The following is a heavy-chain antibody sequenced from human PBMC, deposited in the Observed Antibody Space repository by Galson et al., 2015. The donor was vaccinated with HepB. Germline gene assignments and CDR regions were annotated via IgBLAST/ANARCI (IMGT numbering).Heavy chain of an antibody. CDR1: GYTLTELS. J-gene: IGHJ5*02. CDR2: FDPEDGET. V-gene: IGHV1-24*01. CDR3: ATHNSDYSVGVGSNWFDP. D-gene: IGHD3-3*01. Sequence: SVKVSCKASGYTLTELSMHWVRQAPGKGLEWMGGFDPEDGETIYAQKFQGRVTMTEDTSTDTAYMELSSLRSEDTAVYYCATHNSDYSVGVGSNWFDPWGQGTLVTVSS.